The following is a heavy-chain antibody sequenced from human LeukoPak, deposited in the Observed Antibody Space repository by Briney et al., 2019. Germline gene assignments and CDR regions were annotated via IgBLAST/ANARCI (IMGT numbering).Heavy chain of an antibody. V-gene: IGHV1-69*04. Sequence: ASVKVSCKASGGTFSSYAISWVRQAPGQGLEWMGRIIPILGIANYAQKFQGRVTITADKSTSTAYMELSSLRSDDTAVYYCAREGSYCSGGSCYGGYFDYWGQGTLVTVSS. D-gene: IGHD2-15*01. J-gene: IGHJ4*02. CDR1: GGTFSSYA. CDR3: AREGSYCSGGSCYGGYFDY. CDR2: IIPILGIA.